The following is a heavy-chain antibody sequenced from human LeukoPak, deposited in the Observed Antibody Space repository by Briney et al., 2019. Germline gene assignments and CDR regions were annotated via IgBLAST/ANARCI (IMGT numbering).Heavy chain of an antibody. CDR2: IYYSGST. V-gene: IGHV4-39*01. CDR1: GGSISSSSYY. J-gene: IGHJ4*02. CDR3: ARHRPEVIYSYGFVFDY. Sequence: SETLSLTCTVSGGSISSSSYYWGWIRQPPGKGLEWIGSIYYSGSTYYNPSLKSRVTISVDTSKNQFSLKLSSVTAADTAVYYCARHRPEVIYSYGFVFDYWGQGTLVTVSS. D-gene: IGHD5-18*01.